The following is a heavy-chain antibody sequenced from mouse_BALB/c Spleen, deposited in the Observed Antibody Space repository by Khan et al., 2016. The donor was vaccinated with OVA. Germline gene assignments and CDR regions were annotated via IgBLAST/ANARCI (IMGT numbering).Heavy chain of an antibody. Sequence: QVQLKGSGPGLVAPSQSLSITCTVSGFSLSRYNIHWVRQPPGKGLEWLGMIWGGGGTDYNSTLKSRLSIRKDNSKSQVFLKMNSLQTDDSAMSYCARAYYRYDGYYAMDYWGQGTPVTVSS. CDR2: IWGGGGT. CDR1: GFSLSRYN. D-gene: IGHD2-14*01. V-gene: IGHV2-6-4*01. CDR3: ARAYYRYDGYYAMDY. J-gene: IGHJ4*01.